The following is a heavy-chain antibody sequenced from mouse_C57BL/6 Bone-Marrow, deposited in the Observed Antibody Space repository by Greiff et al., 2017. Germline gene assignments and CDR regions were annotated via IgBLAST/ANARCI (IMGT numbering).Heavy chain of an antibody. Sequence: VQLQQSGPGLVKPSQSLSLTCSVTGYSITSGYYWNWIRQFPGNKLEWMGYISYDGSNNYNPSLKKRISITQDTSKNQFFLKLNSVTTEDKATYYCARGGITTPCYIDYWGQGTTLTVSS. J-gene: IGHJ2*01. D-gene: IGHD2-4*01. CDR3: ARGGITTPCYIDY. CDR1: GYSITSGYY. V-gene: IGHV3-6*01. CDR2: ISYDGSN.